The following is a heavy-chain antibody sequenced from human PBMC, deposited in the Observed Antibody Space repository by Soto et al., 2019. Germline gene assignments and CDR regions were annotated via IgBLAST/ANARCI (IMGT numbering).Heavy chain of an antibody. CDR3: ASPDYGDYAFDY. CDR2: INAGNGKT. Sequence: ASVKVSCKASGYTFTSYAMHWVRQAPGQRLEWMGWINAGNGKTKYSQKFQGRVTISREKSASTAYMELSSLRSEDTAVYYCASPDYGDYAFDYWGQGTLVTVSS. D-gene: IGHD4-17*01. J-gene: IGHJ4*02. CDR1: GYTFTSYA. V-gene: IGHV1-3*01.